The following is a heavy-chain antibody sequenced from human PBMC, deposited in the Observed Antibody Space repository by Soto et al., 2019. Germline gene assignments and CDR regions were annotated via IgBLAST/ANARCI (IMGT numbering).Heavy chain of an antibody. CDR3: ARDRLRPYGMDV. J-gene: IGHJ6*02. Sequence: QVQLVESGGGVVQPGRSLRLSCAASGFNFSSYAMHWVRQAPGKGLEWVAVISYDGSNKYYADSVKGRFTISRDNSKNTLYLQMNSLRAEDTTVYYCARDRLRPYGMDVWGQGTTVTVSS. CDR1: GFNFSSYA. V-gene: IGHV3-30-3*01. D-gene: IGHD4-17*01. CDR2: ISYDGSNK.